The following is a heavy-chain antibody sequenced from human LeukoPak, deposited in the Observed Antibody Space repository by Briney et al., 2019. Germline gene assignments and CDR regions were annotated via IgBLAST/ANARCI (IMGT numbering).Heavy chain of an antibody. D-gene: IGHD3-22*01. CDR2: IIPILGIA. V-gene: IGHV1-69*04. CDR1: GGTFSSYA. Sequence: GASVKVSCKASGGTFSSYAISWVRQAPGQGLEWMGRIIPILGIANYAQKFQGRVTITADKSTSTAYMELSSLRSEDTAVYYCARGRAFQYYDSPFDPWGEGTLVTASS. J-gene: IGHJ5*02. CDR3: ARGRAFQYYDSPFDP.